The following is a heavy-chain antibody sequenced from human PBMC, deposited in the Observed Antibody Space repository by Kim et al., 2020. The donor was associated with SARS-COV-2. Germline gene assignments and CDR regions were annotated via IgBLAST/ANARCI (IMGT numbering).Heavy chain of an antibody. D-gene: IGHD1-26*01. J-gene: IGHJ2*01. Sequence: GGSLRLSCAASGFTFSNAWMSWVRQAPGKGLEWVGRIKSKTDGGTTDYAAPVKGRFTISRDDSKNTLYLQMNSPKTEDTAVYYCTTAVHLMWELPNYWYFDLWGRGTLVTVSS. CDR2: IKSKTDGGTT. CDR3: TTAVHLMWELPNYWYFDL. V-gene: IGHV3-15*01. CDR1: GFTFSNAW.